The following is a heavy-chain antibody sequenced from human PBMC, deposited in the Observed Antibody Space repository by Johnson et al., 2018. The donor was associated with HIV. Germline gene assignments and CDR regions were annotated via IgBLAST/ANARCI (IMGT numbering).Heavy chain of an antibody. J-gene: IGHJ3*02. CDR3: ARYGRASVGGHEAFDI. CDR2: ISSDGVTT. V-gene: IGHV3-74*02. Sequence: VQLVESGGGLVQPGGSLRLSCAASGFTFSSYWMHWVRQAPGKGLVWVSRISSDGVTTTYADSVKGRFTVSRDNAKNPLYLQMNSLRAEDTAVYYCARYGRASVGGHEAFDIWGQGTMVTVSS. CDR1: GFTFSSYW. D-gene: IGHD6-6*01.